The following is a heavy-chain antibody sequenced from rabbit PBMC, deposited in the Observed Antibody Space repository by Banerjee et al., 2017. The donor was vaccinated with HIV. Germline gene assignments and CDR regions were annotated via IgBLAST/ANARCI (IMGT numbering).Heavy chain of an antibody. CDR2: IETGSGST. Sequence: QQLEESGGGLVKPGASLTLTCTASGFDFSSSGYMCWVRQAPGKGLEWIGCIETGSGSTYYASWAKGRFTITKTSSTTMTLQMTSLTAADTATYFCARELTDVDAADLWGQGTLVTVS. D-gene: IGHD4-2*01. V-gene: IGHV1S40*01. J-gene: IGHJ3*01. CDR3: ARELTDVDAADL. CDR1: GFDFSSSGY.